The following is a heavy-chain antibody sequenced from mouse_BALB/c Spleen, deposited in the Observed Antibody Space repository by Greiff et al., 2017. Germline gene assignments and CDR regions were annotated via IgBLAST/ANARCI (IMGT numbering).Heavy chain of an antibody. J-gene: IGHJ4*01. CDR2: IYPGNSDT. D-gene: IGHD1-2*01. CDR1: GYTFTSYW. Sequence: VQLQQSGTVLARPGASVKMSCKASGYTFTSYWMHWVKQRPGQGLEWIGAIYPGNSDTSYNQKFKGKAKLTAVTSTSTAYMELSSLTNEDSAVYYCTKYYGPYAMDYWGQGTSVTVSS. CDR3: TKYYGPYAMDY. V-gene: IGHV1-5*01.